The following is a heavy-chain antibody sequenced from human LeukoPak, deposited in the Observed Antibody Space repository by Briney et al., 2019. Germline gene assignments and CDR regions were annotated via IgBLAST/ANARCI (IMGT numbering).Heavy chain of an antibody. Sequence: ASVKVSCKASGYTFTGYYMHWVRQAPGQGLEWMGWINPNSGGTNYPQKFQGRVTMTRDTSISTAYMELSRLRSEDTAVYYCAASRDGYNSIWFDPWGQGTLVTVSS. CDR1: GYTFTGYY. D-gene: IGHD5-24*01. V-gene: IGHV1-2*02. CDR3: AASRDGYNSIWFDP. J-gene: IGHJ5*02. CDR2: INPNSGGT.